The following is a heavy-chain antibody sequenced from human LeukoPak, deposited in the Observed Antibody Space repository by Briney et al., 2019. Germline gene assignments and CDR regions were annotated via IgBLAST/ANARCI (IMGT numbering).Heavy chain of an antibody. CDR3: TSNYDFWTAYTFY. CDR1: GFTFSGSA. D-gene: IGHD3-3*01. J-gene: IGHJ4*02. Sequence: GGSLRLSCAPCGFTFSGSAMHWVRQASGKGLEWVGRIRSKANSYATAYAASVKGRFTISRDDSKNTAYLQVNSLKTEDTAVYYCTSNYDFWTAYTFYWGQGTLVTVSS. V-gene: IGHV3-73*01. CDR2: IRSKANSYAT.